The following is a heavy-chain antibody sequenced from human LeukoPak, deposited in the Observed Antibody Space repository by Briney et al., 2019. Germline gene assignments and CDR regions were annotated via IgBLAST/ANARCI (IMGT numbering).Heavy chain of an antibody. Sequence: SETLSLTCTVSGGSFSSHYWSWIRQPPGRGLVWVGYIHTSRSTSYNSFLTSRVTMSVDTSNNHFSLRLSSVTAADTAVYYCARGFYDFLTGYYLDVWGKGTTVTVSS. CDR3: ARGFYDFLTGYYLDV. D-gene: IGHD3-9*01. CDR2: IHTSRST. J-gene: IGHJ6*04. V-gene: IGHV4-4*09. CDR1: GGSFSSHY.